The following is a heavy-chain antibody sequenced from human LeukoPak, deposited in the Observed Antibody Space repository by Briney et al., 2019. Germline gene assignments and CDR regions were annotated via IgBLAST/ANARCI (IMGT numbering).Heavy chain of an antibody. CDR2: INTDGRTT. Sequence: GGSLRLSCAASGFAFSDYRMYWVRQPPGKGLVWASYINTDGRTTKYADSVRGRFTISRDNAKNTLYLQMNSLRAEDTAVYYCARGGGGLGVWGQGTTVTVSS. CDR1: GFAFSDYR. J-gene: IGHJ6*02. V-gene: IGHV3-74*03. CDR3: ARGGGGLGV.